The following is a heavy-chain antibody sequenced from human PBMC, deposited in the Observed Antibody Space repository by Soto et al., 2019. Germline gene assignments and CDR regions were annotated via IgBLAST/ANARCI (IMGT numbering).Heavy chain of an antibody. CDR2: ISYDGSNK. V-gene: IGHV3-30*18. CDR1: GFTFSSYG. CDR3: AKGDTAMVHFDY. D-gene: IGHD5-18*01. Sequence: QVQLVESGGGVVQPGRSLRLSCAASGFTFSSYGMHWVRQAPGKGLEWVAVISYDGSNKYYADSVKGRFTISRDNSKNTLYLQLNSLRPEDKAVYYCAKGDTAMVHFDYWGQGTLVTVSS. J-gene: IGHJ4*02.